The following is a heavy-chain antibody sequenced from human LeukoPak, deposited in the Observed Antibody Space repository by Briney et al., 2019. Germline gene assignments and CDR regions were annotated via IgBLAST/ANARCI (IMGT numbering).Heavy chain of an antibody. V-gene: IGHV3-23*01. CDR1: GITFSNAW. Sequence: PGGSLRLSCAASGITFSNAWMNWVRQAPGKGLEWVSAISGGGDSTYYADSVKGRFTVSRDNSKNTLSLQMNSLGVEDTAIYYCAKDRARGGATDFDYWGQGTLVTVSS. CDR3: AKDRARGGATDFDY. D-gene: IGHD1-26*01. J-gene: IGHJ4*02. CDR2: ISGGGDST.